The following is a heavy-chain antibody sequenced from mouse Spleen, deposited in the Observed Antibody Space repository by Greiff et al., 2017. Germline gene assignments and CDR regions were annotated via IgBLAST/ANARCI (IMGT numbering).Heavy chain of an antibody. CDR1: GYAFSSYW. V-gene: IGHV1-80*01. CDR3: AREGLRRMDY. J-gene: IGHJ4*01. Sequence: VQGVESGPELVKPGASVKMSCKASGYAFSSYWMNWVKQRPGQGLEWIGQIYPGDGDTNYNGKFKGKATLTADKSSSTAYMQLSSLTSEDSAVYFCAREGLRRMDYWGQGTSVTVSS. D-gene: IGHD2-2*01. CDR2: IYPGDGDT.